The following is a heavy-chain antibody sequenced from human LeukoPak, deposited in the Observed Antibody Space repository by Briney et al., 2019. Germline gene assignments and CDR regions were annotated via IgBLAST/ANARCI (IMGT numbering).Heavy chain of an antibody. J-gene: IGHJ3*02. CDR1: GYTFNSYG. D-gene: IGHD6-19*01. CDR2: ISDYNGNT. V-gene: IGHV1-18*01. CDR3: ARGSVANTFDI. Sequence: GASVKVSCKASGYTFNSYGITWVRQAPGQGLEWMGWISDYNGNTNFAQKLQGRVTMTTDTSTSTAYMQLRSLRSDDTAVYYCARGSVANTFDIWGQGTMVTVSS.